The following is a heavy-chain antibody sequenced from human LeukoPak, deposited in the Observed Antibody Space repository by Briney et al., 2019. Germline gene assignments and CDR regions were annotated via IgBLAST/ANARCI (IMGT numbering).Heavy chain of an antibody. Sequence: PVGSLRLSCAASGFTLTTYAMYWVRQAPGKGLVWVSRLTADGSSTTYADSVMCRFTVSRAIANNTCYLEMNRLRAEDTAVYYCARAQLGTPTDCWGQGTLVTISP. CDR2: LTADGSST. V-gene: IGHV3-74*03. CDR3: ARAQLGTPTDC. J-gene: IGHJ4*02. CDR1: GFTLTTYA. D-gene: IGHD1-1*01.